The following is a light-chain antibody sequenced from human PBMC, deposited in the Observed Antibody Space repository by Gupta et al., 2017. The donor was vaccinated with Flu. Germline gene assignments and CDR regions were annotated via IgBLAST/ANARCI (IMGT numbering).Light chain of an antibody. V-gene: IGKV4-1*01. J-gene: IGKJ3*01. Sequence: ATINCKSSQSVLYSSNNKNYLAWYQQKPGQPPKLLIYWASTRESGVPDRFSGSGSGTDFTLTISSLQAEDVAVYYFQQYYGAPFTFGPGTKVDIK. CDR1: QSVLYSSNNKNY. CDR3: QQYYGAPFT. CDR2: WAS.